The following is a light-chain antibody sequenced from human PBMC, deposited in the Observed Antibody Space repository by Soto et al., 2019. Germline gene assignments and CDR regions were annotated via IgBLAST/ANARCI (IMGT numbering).Light chain of an antibody. V-gene: IGKV3-20*01. Sequence: EIVLTQSPGTLSLSPGERATLSCRASQSASSSYLAWYQQKPGQAPRLLIYDTSNRAPGIPDRFSGSGSGTDFTLTVSRLEPEDFAVYYCQQYGSSPWTFGQGTKVEIK. CDR2: DTS. CDR3: QQYGSSPWT. J-gene: IGKJ1*01. CDR1: QSASSSY.